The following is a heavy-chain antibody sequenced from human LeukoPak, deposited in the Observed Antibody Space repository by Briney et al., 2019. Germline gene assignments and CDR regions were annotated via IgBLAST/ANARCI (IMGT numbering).Heavy chain of an antibody. CDR2: IYWDDEK. Sequence: SGPTLVKPTQTLTLICTFSGFSRTSNGVGGAWIRQSPGKALEGLALIYWDDEKRYSLSLTTRTTITTDTSRRQVVLTLMNMDPVDTGTSSCAHLSFDRTRGQSRAFDYWGQGTLVTVSS. V-gene: IGHV2-5*02. J-gene: IGHJ4*02. CDR1: GFSRTSNGVG. D-gene: IGHD2-8*02. CDR3: AHLSFDRTRGQSRAFDY.